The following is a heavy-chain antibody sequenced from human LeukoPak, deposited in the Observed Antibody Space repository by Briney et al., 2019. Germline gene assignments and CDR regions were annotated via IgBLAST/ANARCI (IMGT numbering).Heavy chain of an antibody. V-gene: IGHV3-48*01. J-gene: IGHJ4*02. CDR3: ARVAEEGY. D-gene: IGHD1-14*01. CDR2: ISSSSSTI. Sequence: GGSLRLSCAASGFTFSSYSMNWVRQAPGKGLEWVSYISSSSSTIYYADSVKGRFTISRDNAKNSLYLQMNSLRAEDTAVYYCARVAEEGYWGQGTLVTVSS. CDR1: GFTFSSYS.